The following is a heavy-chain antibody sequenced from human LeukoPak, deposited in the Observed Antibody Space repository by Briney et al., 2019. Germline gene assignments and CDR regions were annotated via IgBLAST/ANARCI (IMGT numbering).Heavy chain of an antibody. CDR3: ARPPPHYYGSGSYYNEGVY. CDR2: IYPGDSDT. V-gene: IGHV5-51*01. CDR1: GYRFTSYW. Sequence: GESLQISCKGSGYRFTSYWIGWVRQMPGKGLEWMGIIYPGDSDTRYSPSFQGQVTISADKSISTAYLQWSSLKASDTAMYYCARPPPHYYGSGSYYNEGVYWGQGTLVTVSS. D-gene: IGHD3-10*01. J-gene: IGHJ4*02.